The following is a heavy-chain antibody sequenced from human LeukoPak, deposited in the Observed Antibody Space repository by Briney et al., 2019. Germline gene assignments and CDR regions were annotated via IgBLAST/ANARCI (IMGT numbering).Heavy chain of an antibody. V-gene: IGHV3-74*01. CDR1: GFTFSSYW. J-gene: IGHJ4*02. Sequence: GGSLRLSCAASGFTFSSYWMHWVRQAPGKGPVWVSRINNDGSGTTYADSVKGRFTISRDDAKNTLYPQMNSLRAEDTAVYYCARDAISGGGHDYWGQGTLVTVSS. CDR3: ARDAISGGGHDY. D-gene: IGHD3-10*01. CDR2: INNDGSGT.